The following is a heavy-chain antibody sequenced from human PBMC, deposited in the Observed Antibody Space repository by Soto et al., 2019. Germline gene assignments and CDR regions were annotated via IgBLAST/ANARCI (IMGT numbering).Heavy chain of an antibody. CDR2: VIPILGTA. J-gene: IGHJ4*02. V-gene: IGHV1-69*01. Sequence: QVQLVQSGAEVKKPGSSVQVSCTASGGSLRNSVISWVRQAPAQRLEWMGGVIPILGTANYAQKFQGRVTMTADEPTSTAYMDLSSLSPDDTAVYYCARVGHPGHWGPGTLVIVSS. CDR3: ARVGHPGH. CDR1: GGSLRNSV.